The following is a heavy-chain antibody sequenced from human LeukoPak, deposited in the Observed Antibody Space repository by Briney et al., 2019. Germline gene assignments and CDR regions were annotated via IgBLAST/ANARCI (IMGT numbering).Heavy chain of an antibody. V-gene: IGHV3-7*01. Sequence: GGSLRLSCAASGFTFSSYGMHWVRQAPGKGLEWVANIKEDGSEKYYVDSVKGRFIISRDNAKNSLYLQMNSLRAEDTAVYYCARDRASSSGYYYYYMDVWGKGTTVTVSS. D-gene: IGHD6-6*01. CDR2: IKEDGSEK. J-gene: IGHJ6*03. CDR1: GFTFSSYG. CDR3: ARDRASSSGYYYYYMDV.